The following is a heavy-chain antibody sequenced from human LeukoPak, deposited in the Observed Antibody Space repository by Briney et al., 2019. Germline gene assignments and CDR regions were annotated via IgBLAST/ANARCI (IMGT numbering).Heavy chain of an antibody. CDR3: AREANSVDY. V-gene: IGHV1-46*01. D-gene: IGHD4/OR15-4a*01. CDR2: INPSGDTT. J-gene: IGHJ4*02. Sequence: ASVKVSCKTSGYTFTSYYMHWVRQAPGQGLEWMGIINPSGDTTSYAQKFQGRVTMTRDTSTSTVYVELSSLRSEDTAVYYCAREANSVDYWGQGTLVTVSS. CDR1: GYTFTSYY.